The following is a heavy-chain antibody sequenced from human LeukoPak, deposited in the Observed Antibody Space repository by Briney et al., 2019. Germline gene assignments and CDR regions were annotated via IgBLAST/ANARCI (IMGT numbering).Heavy chain of an antibody. J-gene: IGHJ6*02. V-gene: IGHV3-21*01. Sequence: PGGSLRLSCAASGFAFNNYAMNWVRQAPGKGLEWVSSISSSSSYIYYADSVKGRFTISRDNAKNSLYLQMNSLRAEDTAVYYCARAPEESGGATKFYYYYGMDVRGQGTTVTVSS. D-gene: IGHD1-26*01. CDR1: GFAFNNYA. CDR3: ARAPEESGGATKFYYYYGMDV. CDR2: ISSSSSYI.